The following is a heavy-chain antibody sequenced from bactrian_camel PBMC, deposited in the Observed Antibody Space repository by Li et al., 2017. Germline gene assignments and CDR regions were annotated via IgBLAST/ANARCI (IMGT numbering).Heavy chain of an antibody. CDR1: GSIRGSKC. Sequence: QLVESGGGSVQAGGSLRLSCEVSGSIRGSKCMAWFRQAPGKEREGVASILPGLRTSYYTDSVQGRLSISQDTAKNTVTLQMNNLKPEDTAMYYCAANKPPCYYSETLAAQADDFNHWGQGTQVTVS. J-gene: IGHJ4*01. V-gene: IGHV3S61*01. D-gene: IGHD2*01. CDR2: ILPGLRTS. CDR3: AANKPPCYYSETLAAQADDFNH.